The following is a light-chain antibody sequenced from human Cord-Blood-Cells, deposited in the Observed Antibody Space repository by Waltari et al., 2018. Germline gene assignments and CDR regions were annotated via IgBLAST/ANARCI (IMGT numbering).Light chain of an antibody. CDR3: QAWDSSTVV. V-gene: IGLV3-1*01. CDR2: QDS. CDR1: KLGDKY. J-gene: IGLJ2*01. Sequence: SYELTQPPSVSVSPGQTASITCSGDKLGDKYASWYQQKTGQSPVLVIYQDSKRPSGIPERFSGYNSGNTATLTISGTQAMDEADYYCQAWDSSTVVFGGGTKLTVL.